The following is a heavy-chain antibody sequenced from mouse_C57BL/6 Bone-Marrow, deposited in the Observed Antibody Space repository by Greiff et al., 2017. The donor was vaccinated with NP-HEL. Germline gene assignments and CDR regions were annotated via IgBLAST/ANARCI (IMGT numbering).Heavy chain of an antibody. J-gene: IGHJ2*01. CDR2: IDPENGDT. CDR3: TADYYGSSYDFDY. CDR1: GFNIKDDY. V-gene: IGHV14-4*01. Sequence: VQLKESGAELVRPGASVKLSCTASGFNIKDDYMHWVKQRPEQGLEWIGWIDPENGDTEYASKFQGKATITADTSSNTAYLQLSSLTSEDTAVYYGTADYYGSSYDFDYWGQGTTLTVSS. D-gene: IGHD1-1*01.